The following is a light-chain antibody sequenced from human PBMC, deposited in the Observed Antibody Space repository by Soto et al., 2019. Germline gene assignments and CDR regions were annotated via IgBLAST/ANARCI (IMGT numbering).Light chain of an antibody. CDR2: GSI. Sequence: QSVLTQPPSVSGAPGQRVTIFCTGSNSNIGAGYDVHWYQQLPGTAPKLLIFGSINRPSGVPDRFSGSKSGTSASLAITGLQAEDEADYYCSSYAGSSNVFGTGTKLTVL. CDR3: SSYAGSSNV. V-gene: IGLV1-40*01. CDR1: NSNIGAGYD. J-gene: IGLJ1*01.